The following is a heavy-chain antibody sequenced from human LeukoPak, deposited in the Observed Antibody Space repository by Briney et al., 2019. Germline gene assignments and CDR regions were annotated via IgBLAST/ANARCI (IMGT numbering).Heavy chain of an antibody. J-gene: IGHJ4*02. CDR1: GFTFSDFW. CDR2: IKQDGSEK. Sequence: PGGSLRLSCAVSGFTFSDFWMSWVRQAPGKGLEWVATIKQDGSEKDYVDSVKGRFTISRDNAKNSLYLQMNSLRAEDTAVYYCARGASIWYQGLFDYWGQGTLVTVSS. V-gene: IGHV3-7*01. D-gene: IGHD6-13*01. CDR3: ARGASIWYQGLFDY.